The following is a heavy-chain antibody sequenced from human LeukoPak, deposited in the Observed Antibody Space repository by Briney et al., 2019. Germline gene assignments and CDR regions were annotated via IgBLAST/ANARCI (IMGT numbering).Heavy chain of an antibody. CDR2: INPNSGGT. V-gene: IGHV1-2*02. CDR3: ASMDTAMVTNAFDI. CDR1: GYTFTGYY. Sequence: ASVKVSCKASGYTFTGYYMHWVRQAPGQGLEWMGWINPNSGGTNYAQKFQGRVTMTRDTSISTAYMELSRLRSDDTAVYYCASMDTAMVTNAFDIWGQGTMVTVSS. D-gene: IGHD5-18*01. J-gene: IGHJ3*02.